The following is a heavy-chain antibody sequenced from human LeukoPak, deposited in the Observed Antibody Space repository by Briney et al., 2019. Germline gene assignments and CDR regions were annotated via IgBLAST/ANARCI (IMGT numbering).Heavy chain of an antibody. J-gene: IGHJ4*02. D-gene: IGHD5-18*01. V-gene: IGHV3-53*01. CDR3: ARYHTALNY. CDR2: IYSGGST. Sequence: GGSLRLPCAASGFTASSDYMTWVRQAPGKGLEWVSVIYSGGSTYYADSVKGRFTISRDNSKNTVYLQLNNLRVEDTAVYYCARYHTALNYWGQGTLVTASS. CDR1: GFTASSDY.